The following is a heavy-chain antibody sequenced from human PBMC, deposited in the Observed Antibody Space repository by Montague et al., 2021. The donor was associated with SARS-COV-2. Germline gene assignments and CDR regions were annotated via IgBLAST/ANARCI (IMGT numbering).Heavy chain of an antibody. D-gene: IGHD3-10*01. J-gene: IGHJ6*01. Sequence: SQTLSLTCAVYGGSFSAYPWNWIRQPPGGGLEWIGEINHGGSTNNNPSLKSRRTISAETSKNQFFLKLTPVAAADAAVFYCARLRDGVVPSPILGVGAYYAYYGMDVWGKGTTVTVSS. V-gene: IGHV4-34*04. CDR2: INHGGST. CDR3: ARLRDGVVPSPILGVGAYYAYYGMDV. CDR1: GGSFSAYP.